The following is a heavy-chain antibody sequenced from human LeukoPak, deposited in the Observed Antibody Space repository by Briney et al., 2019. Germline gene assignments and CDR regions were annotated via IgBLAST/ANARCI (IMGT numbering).Heavy chain of an antibody. J-gene: IGHJ4*02. CDR1: GGSISNYY. Sequence: SETLSLTCTVSGGSISNYYWSWIRQPPGKGLEGIGYMYYSGSANYNPSLKSRVTISVDTSKNQFSLKLSSVTAADTAVYYCARDKVGSGWYDYWGQGTLVTVSS. CDR2: MYYSGSA. D-gene: IGHD6-19*01. V-gene: IGHV4-59*01. CDR3: ARDKVGSGWYDY.